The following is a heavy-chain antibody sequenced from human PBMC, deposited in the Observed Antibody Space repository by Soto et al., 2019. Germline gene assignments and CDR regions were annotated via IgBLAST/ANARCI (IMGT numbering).Heavy chain of an antibody. V-gene: IGHV1-46*01. D-gene: IGHD3-22*01. CDR2: INPSGGST. CDR1: GYTFTSYY. J-gene: IGHJ4*02. CDR3: ARDVPDVNKHERTGYSDY. Sequence: GASVKVSCKASGYTFTSYYIHWVRQAPGQGLEWMGIINPSGGSTSYAQKFQGRVTMTRDTSTSTVYMELSSLRSEDTAVYYCARDVPDVNKHERTGYSDYPGPGTLVTVFS.